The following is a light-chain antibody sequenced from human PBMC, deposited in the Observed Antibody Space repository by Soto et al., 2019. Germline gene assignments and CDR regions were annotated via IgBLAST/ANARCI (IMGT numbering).Light chain of an antibody. J-gene: IGKJ4*01. Sequence: DIQMPQSPSTLSASLGDRFTITCRASQGISSYLAWYQQKPGKAPKRLIYTASNLQSGVPSRFSGSGSGTEFTLTISSLQPEDFATYYCLQHNTFPLTFGGGTKVDI. V-gene: IGKV1-9*01. CDR2: TAS. CDR3: LQHNTFPLT. CDR1: QGISSY.